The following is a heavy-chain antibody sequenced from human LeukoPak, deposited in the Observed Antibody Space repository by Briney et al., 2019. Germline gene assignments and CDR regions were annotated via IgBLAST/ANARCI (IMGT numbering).Heavy chain of an antibody. CDR3: IAAVWLDT. V-gene: IGHV3-9*01. D-gene: IGHD6-13*01. CDR2: ISWNSGSI. CDR1: GFTFDDYA. Sequence: GGSLRLSCAASGFTFDDYAMHWVRQAPGKGLEWVSGISWNSGSIGYADSVKGRFTISRDNAKNSPYLQMNSLRAEDTALYYCIAAVWLDTWGQGTMVTVSS. J-gene: IGHJ3*02.